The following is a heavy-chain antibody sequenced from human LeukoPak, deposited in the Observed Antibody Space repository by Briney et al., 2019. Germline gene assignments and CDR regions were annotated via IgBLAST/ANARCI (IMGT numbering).Heavy chain of an antibody. CDR2: ISGPAGGT. J-gene: IGHJ4*02. V-gene: IGHV3-23*01. CDR1: GFTLSSYA. Sequence: GGSLRLSCAASGFTLSSYAMTWVRQAPGKGLEWVSDISGPAGGTYYADSVRGRFTISRDISKNTLYLQMNSLRAEDTAVYYCAKVGPAGSGYIDCWGQGTLVTVSS. D-gene: IGHD2-15*01. CDR3: AKVGPAGSGYIDC.